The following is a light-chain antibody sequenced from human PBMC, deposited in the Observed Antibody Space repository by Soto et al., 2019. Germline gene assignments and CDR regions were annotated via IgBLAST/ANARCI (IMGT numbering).Light chain of an antibody. J-gene: IGLJ1*01. Sequence: QSALTQPPSASGSPGQSVTISRTGTSSDVGGYDFASWYQQHPGKVPKLIIYEVTRRPSGVPDRFSGSKSGNTASLTVSGLQADDEADYYRSSYAGSNNLAYVFGTGTKLTVL. CDR2: EVT. CDR1: SSDVGGYDF. V-gene: IGLV2-8*01. CDR3: SSYAGSNNLAYV.